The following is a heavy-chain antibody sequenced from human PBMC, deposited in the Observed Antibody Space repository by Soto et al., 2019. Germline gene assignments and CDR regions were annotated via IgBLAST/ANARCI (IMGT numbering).Heavy chain of an antibody. J-gene: IGHJ4*02. CDR3: ARDYASRIGGSGNGFDY. D-gene: IGHD1-26*01. Sequence: WETLSLTCTVSGGSISSSSYYWGWIRQPPGKGLEWIGSIYYSGSTYYNPSLKSRVTISVDTSKNQFSLKLSSVTAADTAVYYCARDYASRIGGSGNGFDYWGQGTLVTVSS. CDR2: IYYSGST. V-gene: IGHV4-39*07. CDR1: GGSISSSSYY.